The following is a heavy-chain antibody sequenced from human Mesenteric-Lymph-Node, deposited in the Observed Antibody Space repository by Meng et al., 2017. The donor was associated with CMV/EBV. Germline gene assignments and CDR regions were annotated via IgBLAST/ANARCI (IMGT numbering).Heavy chain of an antibody. Sequence: ASVKVSCKASGYTFTGYYMHWVRQAPGQGLEWMGWINPNSGDTNYAQKFQGRVTMTRDTSISTAYMELSRLRSDDTAVYYCARGAHSGSYYVFDYWGQGTLVTSPQ. CDR2: INPNSGDT. J-gene: IGHJ4*02. CDR1: GYTFTGYY. CDR3: ARGAHSGSYYVFDY. D-gene: IGHD1-26*01. V-gene: IGHV1-2*02.